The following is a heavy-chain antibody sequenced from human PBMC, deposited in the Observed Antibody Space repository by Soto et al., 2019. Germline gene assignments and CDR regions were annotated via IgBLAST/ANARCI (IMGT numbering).Heavy chain of an antibody. Sequence: ASVKVSCKASGYTFTSYDINWVRQAAGQGREWMGWMNLNSGNTGYAQKFQGRVTMTRNTFISTAYMDLINLRSEDTAVDYCASGGSYYYYDYYGMDVWGQGTLVTVSS. CDR1: GYTFTSYD. CDR3: ASGGSYYYYDYYGMDV. V-gene: IGHV1-8*01. D-gene: IGHD1-26*01. J-gene: IGHJ6*02. CDR2: MNLNSGNT.